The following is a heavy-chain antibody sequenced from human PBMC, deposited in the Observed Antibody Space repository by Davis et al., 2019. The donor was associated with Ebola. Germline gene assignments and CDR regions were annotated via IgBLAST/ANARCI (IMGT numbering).Heavy chain of an antibody. CDR3: AKAYLYGVDY. CDR2: IWYDGSNK. J-gene: IGHJ4*02. Sequence: GESLKISCAASGFTFSSYAMHWVRQAPGKGLEWVAVIWYDGSNKYFADSVKGRFTISRDNSKNTLYLQMNSLRAEDTAAYYCAKAYLYGVDYWGQGTQVTVSS. CDR1: GFTFSSYA. D-gene: IGHD3-16*01. V-gene: IGHV3-30*02.